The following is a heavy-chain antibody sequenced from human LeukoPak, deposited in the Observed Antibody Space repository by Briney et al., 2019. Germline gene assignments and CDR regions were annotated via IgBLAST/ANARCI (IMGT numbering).Heavy chain of an antibody. CDR3: ARDGLRSCTSSSCYPGEDAFDI. J-gene: IGHJ3*02. V-gene: IGHV7-4-1*02. Sequence: ASVTVSFKASGYTINSYAMNWVRQAPGQGLEWMAWINTNTGNPTYSQGFTGRFVFSLDTSISTAYLHISGLKAEDTAVYYCARDGLRSCTSSSCYPGEDAFDIWGQGTTVTVSS. CDR1: GYTINSYA. CDR2: INTNTGNP. D-gene: IGHD2-2*01.